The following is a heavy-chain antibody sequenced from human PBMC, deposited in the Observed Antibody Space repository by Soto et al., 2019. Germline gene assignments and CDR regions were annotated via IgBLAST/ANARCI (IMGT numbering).Heavy chain of an antibody. D-gene: IGHD1-1*01. J-gene: IGHJ4*02. CDR2: MWSNGNK. CDR3: ARDSLGVTTDFDY. CDR1: GFSFSTYG. Sequence: QVQLVESGGGVVQPGRSLTLLCAASGFSFSTYGMHWIRQAPGKGLEWVAVMWSNGNKNYADSVKGRFTISRDTSQNILFLQMDSLRAEDTAVYYCARDSLGVTTDFDYWGQGTLVTVSS. V-gene: IGHV3-33*01.